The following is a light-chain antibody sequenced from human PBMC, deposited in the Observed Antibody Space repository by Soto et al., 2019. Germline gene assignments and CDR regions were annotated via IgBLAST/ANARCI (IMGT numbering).Light chain of an antibody. V-gene: IGLV4-69*01. CDR2: LNSDGSH. CDR1: SGHSSYA. Sequence: QLVLTQSPSASASLGASVKLTCTLSSGHSSYAIAWHQQQPEKGPRYLMKLNSDGSHSKGDGIPDRFSSSSSGVERYLTISSLQSEDKADDYCQTWGTGPFVFGTGTKVTFL. CDR3: QTWGTGPFV. J-gene: IGLJ1*01.